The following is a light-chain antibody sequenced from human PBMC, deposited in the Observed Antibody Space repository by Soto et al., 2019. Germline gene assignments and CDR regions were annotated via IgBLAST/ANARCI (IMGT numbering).Light chain of an antibody. CDR1: SSDVGGYNY. V-gene: IGLV2-14*01. CDR3: GSYTSSSTYV. Sequence: QSVLTQPASVSGSPGQWITISCTGTSSDVGGYNYVSWYQQHPGKAPKLMIYDVSNRPSGVSNRFSGSKSVNTASLTISGLQVEDEADYYCGSYTSSSTYVFGTGTKVTVL. CDR2: DVS. J-gene: IGLJ1*01.